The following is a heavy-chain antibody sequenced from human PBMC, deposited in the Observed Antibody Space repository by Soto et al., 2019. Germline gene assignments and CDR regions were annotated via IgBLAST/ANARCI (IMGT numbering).Heavy chain of an antibody. J-gene: IGHJ6*02. Sequence: PTLSRPLAMCGGSVSSKSAAWKWMRQSPSRGLEWLGRTYYRSKWYNDYAVSVKRRITINPDTSKNQFSLQLNSVTPEDTAVYYCARLTYNFWSCYNNNGIDAWGQGTPVTVSS. V-gene: IGHV6-1*01. D-gene: IGHD3-3*01. CDR3: ARLTYNFWSCYNNNGIDA. CDR2: TYYRSKWYN. CDR1: GGSVSSKSAA.